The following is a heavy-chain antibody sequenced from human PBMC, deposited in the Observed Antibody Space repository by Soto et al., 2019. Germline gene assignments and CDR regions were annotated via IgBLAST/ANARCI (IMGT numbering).Heavy chain of an antibody. Sequence: PSETLSLTCTVSGGSISSYYWSWIRQPPGKGLEWIGYIYYSGSTNYNPSLKSRVTISVDTSKNQFSLKLSSVTAADTAVYYCARVVSDSSGYFLLDYWGQGTQVTVSS. CDR1: GGSISSYY. CDR2: IYYSGST. J-gene: IGHJ4*02. CDR3: ARVVSDSSGYFLLDY. V-gene: IGHV4-59*01. D-gene: IGHD3-22*01.